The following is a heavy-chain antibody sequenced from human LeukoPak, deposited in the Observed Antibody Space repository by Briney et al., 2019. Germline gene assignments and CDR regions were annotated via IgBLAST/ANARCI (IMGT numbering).Heavy chain of an antibody. V-gene: IGHV4-38-2*01. D-gene: IGHD3-10*01. CDR3: ANGELLPERFDY. CDR1: GYSLSSGYY. J-gene: IGHJ4*02. CDR2: IYHSGST. Sequence: PSETLSLTCAVSGYSLSSGYYWGWIRPPPGKGLEWIGSIYHSGSTYYNPSLKSRVTISVDTSKNHFSLKLSSVTAADTAVYYCANGELLPERFDYWGQGTLVTVSS.